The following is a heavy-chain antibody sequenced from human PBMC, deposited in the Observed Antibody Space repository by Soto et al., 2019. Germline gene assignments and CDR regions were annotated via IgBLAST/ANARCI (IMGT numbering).Heavy chain of an antibody. J-gene: IGHJ6*02. D-gene: IGHD2-15*01. CDR3: ARRRDLGYCSGGSCYSGYYYYGMDV. Sequence: GESLKISCKGSGYSFTSYWISWVRQMPGKGLEWMGRIDPSDSYTNYSPSFQGHVTISADKSISTAYLQWSSLKASDTAMYYCARRRDLGYCSGGSCYSGYYYYGMDVWGQGTTVTVSS. CDR2: IDPSDSYT. V-gene: IGHV5-10-1*01. CDR1: GYSFTSYW.